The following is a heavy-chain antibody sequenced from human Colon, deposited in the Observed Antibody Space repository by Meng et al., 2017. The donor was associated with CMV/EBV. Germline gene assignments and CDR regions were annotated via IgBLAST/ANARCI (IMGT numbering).Heavy chain of an antibody. CDR3: ARDTPDRQPGSYYGSGSYHGRYYYGMDV. CDR2: ISSSSSYI. J-gene: IGHJ6*02. CDR1: GFTFSSYS. D-gene: IGHD3-10*01. V-gene: IGHV3-21*01. Sequence: GESLKISCAASGFTFSSYSMNWVRQAPGKGLEWVSSISSSSSYIYYADSVKGRFTISRDNAKNSLYLQMNSLRAEDPAVYYCARDTPDRQPGSYYGSGSYHGRYYYGMDVWGQGTTVTVSS.